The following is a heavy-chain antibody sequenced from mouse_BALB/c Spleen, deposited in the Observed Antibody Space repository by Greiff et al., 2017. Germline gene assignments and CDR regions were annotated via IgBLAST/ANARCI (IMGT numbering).Heavy chain of an antibody. CDR2: ISYSGST. CDR3: ARGVHYYGSSYRGWFAY. V-gene: IGHV3-2*02. D-gene: IGHD1-1*01. Sequence: DVQLVESGPGLVKPSQSLSLTCTVTGYSITSDYAWNWIRQFPGNKLEWMGYISYSGSTSYNPSLKSRISITRDTSKNQFFLQLNSVTTEDTATYYCARGVHYYGSSYRGWFAYWGQGTLVTVSA. J-gene: IGHJ3*01. CDR1: GYSITSDYA.